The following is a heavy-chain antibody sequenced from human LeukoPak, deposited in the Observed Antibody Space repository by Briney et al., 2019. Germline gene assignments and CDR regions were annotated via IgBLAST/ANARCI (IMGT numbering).Heavy chain of an antibody. CDR3: ARGYHYFDY. CDR2: ISSGSTTI. Sequence: GGSLGLSCAASGFTFSSYAMHWVRQAPGKGLEWVSYISSGSTTIYYADSVKGRFTVSRDNAKNSLYLQMNSLRAEDTAVYYCARGYHYFDYWGQGTLVTVSS. D-gene: IGHD3-16*02. J-gene: IGHJ4*02. CDR1: GFTFSSYA. V-gene: IGHV3-48*01.